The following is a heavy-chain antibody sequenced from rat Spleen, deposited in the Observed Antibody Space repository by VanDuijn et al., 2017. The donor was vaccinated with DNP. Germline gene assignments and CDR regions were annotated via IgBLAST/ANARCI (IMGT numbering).Heavy chain of an antibody. Sequence: EVQLVESGGGLVQPGRSLKLSCAASGFTFSDYYMAWVRQVPTKGLEWVASISPSGANIYYRDSVRGRFTIFRDIPKSTLYLQMDSLRSEETATYYCARHDYYSSPYYAMDAWGQGTSVTVSS. J-gene: IGHJ4*01. CDR3: ARHDYYSSPYYAMDA. V-gene: IGHV5S11*01. CDR2: ISPSGANI. CDR1: GFTFSDYY. D-gene: IGHD1-2*01.